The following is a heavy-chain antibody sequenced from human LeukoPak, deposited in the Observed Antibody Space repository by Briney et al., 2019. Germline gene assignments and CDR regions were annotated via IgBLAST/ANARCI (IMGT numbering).Heavy chain of an antibody. V-gene: IGHV3-66*01. Sequence: GGSLRLSCAVSGITVSTNYMSWVRQAPGKGLEWVSVIYSSGNTYYADSVKGRFTISRDNSKNTLYLQITSLRAEDTAVYYCASMVRGTAPGYWGQETLVTVSS. CDR1: GITVSTNY. CDR2: IYSSGNT. J-gene: IGHJ4*02. D-gene: IGHD3-10*01. CDR3: ASMVRGTAPGY.